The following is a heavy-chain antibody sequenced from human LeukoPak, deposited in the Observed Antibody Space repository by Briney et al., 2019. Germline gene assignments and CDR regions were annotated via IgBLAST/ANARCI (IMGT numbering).Heavy chain of an antibody. CDR3: ARAIPSGDYVGY. CDR2: IYYSGST. V-gene: IGHV4-31*03. D-gene: IGHD4-17*01. CDR1: GGSISSGGYY. J-gene: IGHJ4*02. Sequence: SETLSLTCTVSGGSISSGGYYWRWLRQHPGKGLEWIGYIYYSGSTYYNPSLKSRVTISVDTSKNHFSLKLSSVTAADTAVYYCARAIPSGDYVGYWGQGTLVTVSS.